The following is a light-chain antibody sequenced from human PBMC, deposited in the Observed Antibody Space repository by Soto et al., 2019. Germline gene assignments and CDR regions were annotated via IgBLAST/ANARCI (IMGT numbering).Light chain of an antibody. CDR3: SSYTSSSTQV. Sequence: QSVLTQPASVSGSPGQSITISCTGTSSDVGGYNYVSWYQQHPGKGPKLMIYDVTNRPSGVSNRFSGSKSGNTASLTISGLQDEDEADYYCSSYTSSSTQVFGGGTKLTVL. V-gene: IGLV2-14*01. CDR1: SSDVGGYNY. CDR2: DVT. J-gene: IGLJ2*01.